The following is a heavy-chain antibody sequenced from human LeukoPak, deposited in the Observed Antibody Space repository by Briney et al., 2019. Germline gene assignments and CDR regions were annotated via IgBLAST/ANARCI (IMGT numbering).Heavy chain of an antibody. CDR2: FSGSVGST. V-gene: IGHV3-23*01. Sequence: GGSLRLSCAASGFTFSSYAMSWVRQAPGKGLEWASPFSGSVGSTYYADSVKGRFTISRDNSKNTLYLQMNSLRAEDTAVYYCAKDRPYIVVVVAATGGYFDYWGQGTLVTVSS. CDR1: GFTFSSYA. D-gene: IGHD2-15*01. J-gene: IGHJ4*02. CDR3: AKDRPYIVVVVAATGGYFDY.